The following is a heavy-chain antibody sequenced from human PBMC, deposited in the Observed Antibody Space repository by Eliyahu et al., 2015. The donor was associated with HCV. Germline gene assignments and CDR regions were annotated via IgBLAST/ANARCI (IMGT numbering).Heavy chain of an antibody. J-gene: IGHJ3*02. D-gene: IGHD2-2*01. CDR1: GGSISXSNW. CDR3: AREPVPAAMEDAFDI. V-gene: IGHV4-4*02. CDR2: IYHSGST. Sequence: QVQLQESGPGLVKPSGTLSLTCAVSGGSISXSNWWSWVRQPPGKGLEWIGEIYHSGSTNYNPSLKSRVTISVDKSKNQFSLKLSSVTAADTAVYYCAREPVPAAMEDAFDIWGQGTMVTVSS.